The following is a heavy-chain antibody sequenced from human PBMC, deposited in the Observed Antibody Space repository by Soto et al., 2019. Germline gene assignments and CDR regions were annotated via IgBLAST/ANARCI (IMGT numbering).Heavy chain of an antibody. D-gene: IGHD3-22*01. CDR2: IYYSGST. V-gene: IGHV4-59*11. Sequence: PSETLSLTCTVSGGSISSHYWSWIRQPPGKGLEWIGYIYYSGSTNYNPSLKSRVTISVDTSKNQFSLKLSSVTAADTAVYYCAREVPTYDSSGYYSPYYFDYWGQGTLVTVSS. J-gene: IGHJ4*02. CDR3: AREVPTYDSSGYYSPYYFDY. CDR1: GGSISSHY.